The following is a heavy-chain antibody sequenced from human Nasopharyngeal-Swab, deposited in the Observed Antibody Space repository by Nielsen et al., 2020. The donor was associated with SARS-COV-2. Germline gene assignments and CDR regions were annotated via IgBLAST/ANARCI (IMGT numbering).Heavy chain of an antibody. J-gene: IGHJ4*02. CDR3: ARPKYSGYDDEFGAYFDY. Sequence: GSLRLSCTVSGGSISSSSYYWGWIRQPPGKGLEWTGSIYYSGSTYYNPSLKSRVTISVDTSKNQFSLKLSSVTAADTAVYYCARPKYSGYDDEFGAYFDYWGQGTLVTVSS. D-gene: IGHD5-12*01. V-gene: IGHV4-39*01. CDR1: GGSISSSSYY. CDR2: IYYSGST.